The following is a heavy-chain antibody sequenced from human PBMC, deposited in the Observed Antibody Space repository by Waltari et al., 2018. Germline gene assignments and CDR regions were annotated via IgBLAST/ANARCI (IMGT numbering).Heavy chain of an antibody. Sequence: EVQLVESGGGLVQPGGSLRLSCSASGFTFSSYWMSWVRPAPVTGLEWVANIKQDGSEKYYLDSVKGRFTISRDNAKNSLYLQMNSLRAEDTAVYYCAREREYCSSTSCYKWFDPWGQGTLVTVSS. CDR2: IKQDGSEK. D-gene: IGHD2-2*02. J-gene: IGHJ5*02. CDR1: GFTFSSYW. V-gene: IGHV3-7*01. CDR3: AREREYCSSTSCYKWFDP.